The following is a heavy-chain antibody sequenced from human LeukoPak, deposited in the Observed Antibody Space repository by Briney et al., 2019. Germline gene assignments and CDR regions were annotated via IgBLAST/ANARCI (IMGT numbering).Heavy chain of an antibody. J-gene: IGHJ6*01. CDR2: IYYSGST. V-gene: IGHV4-39*01. CDR3: ASGAVTMVRGVINYYYYGMDV. Sequence: KPSETLSLTCTVSGGSTSSSSYYWGWIRQTPGKGLGWIGSIYYSGSTYYNPSLKSRVTISVDTSKNQFSLKLSSVTAADTAVYYCASGAVTMVRGVINYYYYGMDVWGQGTTVTVSS. CDR1: GGSTSSSSYY. D-gene: IGHD3-10*01.